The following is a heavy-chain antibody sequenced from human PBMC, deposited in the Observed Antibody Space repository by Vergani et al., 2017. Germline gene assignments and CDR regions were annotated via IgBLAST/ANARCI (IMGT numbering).Heavy chain of an antibody. Sequence: QVQLVQSGAEVKKPWSSVKVSCKASGGTFSSYAISWVRQAPGQGLEWMGGIIPIFGTANYAQKFQGRVTITADESTSTAYMELSSLRSEDTAVYYCARVGIPYSSSYFDYWGQGTLVTVSS. J-gene: IGHJ4*02. CDR3: ARVGIPYSSSYFDY. V-gene: IGHV1-69*01. D-gene: IGHD6-6*01. CDR2: IIPIFGTA. CDR1: GGTFSSYA.